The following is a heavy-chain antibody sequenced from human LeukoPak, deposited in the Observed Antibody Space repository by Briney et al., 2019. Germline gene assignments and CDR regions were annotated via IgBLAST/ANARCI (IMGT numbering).Heavy chain of an antibody. Sequence: PGGSLRLSCATSGLTVSSTYMSWVRQAPGKGLEWVSAISGSGGSTGYADSVKGRFTISRDNSKNTLYLQMNSLRAEDTAVYYCAKGRARFGEFDYWGQGTLVTVSS. CDR1: GLTVSSTY. CDR2: ISGSGGST. V-gene: IGHV3-23*01. J-gene: IGHJ4*02. CDR3: AKGRARFGEFDY. D-gene: IGHD3-10*01.